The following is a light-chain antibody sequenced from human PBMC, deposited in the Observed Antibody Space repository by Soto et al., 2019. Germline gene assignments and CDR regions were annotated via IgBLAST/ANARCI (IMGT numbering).Light chain of an antibody. V-gene: IGLV2-14*01. CDR1: SSDVGGYNY. CDR3: SSYTSSSTGVV. Sequence: HSALTQPASVSGSPGQSITISCTGTSSDVGGYNYVSWYQQHPGKAPKLMIYDVSNRPSGVSNRFSGSKSGNTASLTISGLQAEDEADYYCSSYTSSSTGVVFGGGTKVTVL. J-gene: IGLJ2*01. CDR2: DVS.